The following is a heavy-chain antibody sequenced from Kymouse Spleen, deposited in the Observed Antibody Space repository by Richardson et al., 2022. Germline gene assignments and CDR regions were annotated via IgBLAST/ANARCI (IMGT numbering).Heavy chain of an antibody. Sequence: EVQLVESGGGLVQPGGSLRLSCAASGFTFSSYWMSWVRQAPGKGLEWVANIKQDGSEKYYVDSVKGRFTISRDNAKNSLYLQMNSLRAEDTAVYYCARAPCSSTSCVEDYWGQGTLVTVSS. V-gene: IGHV3-7*01. CDR1: GFTFSSYW. CDR3: ARAPCSSTSCVEDY. J-gene: IGHJ4*02. D-gene: IGHD2-2*02. CDR2: IKQDGSEK.